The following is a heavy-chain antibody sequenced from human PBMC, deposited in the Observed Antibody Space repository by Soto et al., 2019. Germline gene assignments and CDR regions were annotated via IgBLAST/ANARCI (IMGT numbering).Heavy chain of an antibody. CDR1: GGSISSYY. Sequence: PXETLSLTCTVSGGSISSYYWSWIRQPPGKGLEWIGYIYYSGSTNYNPSLKSRVTISVDTSKNQFSLKLSSVTAADTAVYYCARDDTAMVTPWGQGTLVTVSS. CDR2: IYYSGST. J-gene: IGHJ5*02. D-gene: IGHD5-18*01. V-gene: IGHV4-59*01. CDR3: ARDDTAMVTP.